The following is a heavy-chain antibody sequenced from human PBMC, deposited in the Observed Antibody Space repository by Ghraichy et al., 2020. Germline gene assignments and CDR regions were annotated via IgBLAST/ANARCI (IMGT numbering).Heavy chain of an antibody. J-gene: IGHJ4*02. D-gene: IGHD3-22*01. CDR2: TYYRSKWYN. Sequence: SQTLSLTCAISGDSVSSNSAAWNWIRQSPSRGLEWLGRTYYRSKWYNDYAVSVKSRITINPDSSKNQFSLQLNSVTPEDTAVYYCARVHSSGYYTPIPHDYFDYWGQGTLVTVSS. CDR1: GDSVSSNSAA. V-gene: IGHV6-1*01. CDR3: ARVHSSGYYTPIPHDYFDY.